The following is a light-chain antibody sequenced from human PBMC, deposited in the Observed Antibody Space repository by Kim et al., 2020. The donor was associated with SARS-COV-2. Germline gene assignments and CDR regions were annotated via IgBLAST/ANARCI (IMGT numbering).Light chain of an antibody. CDR2: DVS. Sequence: GQSLPISCTGTSSDVGGYNYVSWCQQHPGKAPKLMIYDVSKRPSGVPDRFSGSKSGNTASLTISGLQAEDEADYYCCSYAGSYTVVFGGGTQLTVL. CDR3: CSYAGSYTVV. J-gene: IGLJ2*01. V-gene: IGLV2-11*03. CDR1: SSDVGGYNY.